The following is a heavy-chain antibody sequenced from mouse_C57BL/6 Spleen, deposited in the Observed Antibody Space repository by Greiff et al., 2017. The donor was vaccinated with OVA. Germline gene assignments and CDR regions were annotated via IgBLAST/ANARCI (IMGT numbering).Heavy chain of an antibody. Sequence: VQLQQPGAELVRPGTSVKLSFKASGYTFTSYWMHWVKQRPGQGLEWIGVIDPSDSYTNYNQKFKGKATLTVDTSSSTAYLQLSSLTSEDSAVYYCARSSTSYYFDYWGQGTTLTVSS. V-gene: IGHV1-59*01. CDR3: ARSSTSYYFDY. CDR1: GYTFTSYW. J-gene: IGHJ2*01. CDR2: IDPSDSYT.